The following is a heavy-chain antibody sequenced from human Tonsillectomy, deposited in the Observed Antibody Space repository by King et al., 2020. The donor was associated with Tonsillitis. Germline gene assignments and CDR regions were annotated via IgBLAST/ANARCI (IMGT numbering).Heavy chain of an antibody. CDR1: GFTFSIYG. CDR2: IRYDGSNK. V-gene: IGHV3-30*02. D-gene: IGHD3-3*01. J-gene: IGHJ6*02. Sequence: VQLVESGGGVVQPGGSLRLSCAASGFTFSIYGTHWVRQAPGKGLEWVAFIRYDGSNKYYADSVKGRFTISRDNSKNTLYLQMNSLRAEDAAVYYCAKERSSYYDFWSGYFLDNGRDVWGQGTTGTVSS. CDR3: AKERSSYYDFWSGYFLDNGRDV.